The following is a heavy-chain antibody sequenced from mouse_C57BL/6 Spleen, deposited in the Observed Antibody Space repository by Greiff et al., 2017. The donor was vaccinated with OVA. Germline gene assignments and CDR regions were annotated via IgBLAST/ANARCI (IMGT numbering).Heavy chain of an antibody. Sequence: QVHVKQSGAELARPGASVKMSCKASGYTFTSYTMHWVKQRPGQGLEWIGYINPSSGYTKYNQKFKDKATLTADKSSSTAYMQLSSLTSEDSAVYYCARYDGYYDYWGQGTTLTVSS. CDR2: INPSSGYT. V-gene: IGHV1-4*01. D-gene: IGHD2-3*01. CDR3: ARYDGYYDY. CDR1: GYTFTSYT. J-gene: IGHJ2*01.